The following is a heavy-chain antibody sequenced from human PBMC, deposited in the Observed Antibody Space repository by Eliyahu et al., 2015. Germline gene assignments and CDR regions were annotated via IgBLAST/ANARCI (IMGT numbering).Heavy chain of an antibody. Sequence: QLQLQESGPGLVTPSETLSLTCTVSGGSISTTSYXWGWFRQSPGEGLEWIGTMYYSGTPYYNPSLKSRVTMSIDTSKNLFSLKLNSVTAADTAVYYCARRASGWNVGWFDPWGQGTLVTVSS. CDR3: ARRASGWNVGWFDP. D-gene: IGHD1-1*01. V-gene: IGHV4-39*01. J-gene: IGHJ5*02. CDR1: GGSISTTSYX. CDR2: MYYSGTP.